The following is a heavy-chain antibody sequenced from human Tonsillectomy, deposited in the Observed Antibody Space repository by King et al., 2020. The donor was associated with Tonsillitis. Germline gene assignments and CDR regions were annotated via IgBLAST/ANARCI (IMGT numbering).Heavy chain of an antibody. V-gene: IGHV4-59*01. CDR2: IYYSGSA. CDR3: ASPYPVLKY. J-gene: IGHJ4*02. D-gene: IGHD3-9*01. CDR1: VGSISSYY. Sequence: QLQESGPGLVKPSETLSLTCTVSVGSISSYYWSWIRQPPGKGLQWIGYIYYSGSANSNPSLKSRVTISLDTSKNQFSLKLRSVTAADTAVYYCASPYPVLKYWGQGTLVTVSS.